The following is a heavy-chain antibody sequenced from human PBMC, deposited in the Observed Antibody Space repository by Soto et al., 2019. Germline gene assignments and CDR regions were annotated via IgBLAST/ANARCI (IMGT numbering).Heavy chain of an antibody. CDR2: ICNDGSNK. CDR1: GFTFNNSG. D-gene: IGHD6-13*01. Sequence: QVQLVEAGGGVVQPGRSLRLSCAASGFTFNNSGMHWVRQAPGKGMEWLAVICNDGSNKYYANSVKGRFTISRDNSKNTRYLQMKSMRAEDTAEYYCARRQIPPPRRGAANARGGMDVWGQGTTVTVSS. J-gene: IGHJ6*02. CDR3: ARRQIPPPRRGAANARGGMDV. V-gene: IGHV3-33*01.